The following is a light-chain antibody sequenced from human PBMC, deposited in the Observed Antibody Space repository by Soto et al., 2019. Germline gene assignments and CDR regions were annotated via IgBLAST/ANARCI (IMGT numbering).Light chain of an antibody. Sequence: EIVLTQSPETLSLSPGERATLSCRAGQSVSSTFLAWYQQKPGQAPRLLIYDASNRATGIPARFSGSGSGTDFTLTISSLEPEDFAVYYCQQRSNWPGLTFGGGTKVDIK. CDR1: QSVSSTF. V-gene: IGKV3D-20*02. CDR2: DAS. J-gene: IGKJ4*01. CDR3: QQRSNWPGLT.